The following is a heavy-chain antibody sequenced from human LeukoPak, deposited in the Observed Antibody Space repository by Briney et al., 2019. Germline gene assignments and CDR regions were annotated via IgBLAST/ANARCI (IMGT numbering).Heavy chain of an antibody. Sequence: SWVRQPPGKGLEWIGYIYYSGSTYYNPSLKSRVTISVDTSKNQFSLKLSSVTAADTAVYYCARSTLWFGELLSWGQGTLVTVPS. CDR3: ARSTLWFGELLS. CDR2: IYYSGST. J-gene: IGHJ4*02. D-gene: IGHD3-10*01. V-gene: IGHV4-30-4*01.